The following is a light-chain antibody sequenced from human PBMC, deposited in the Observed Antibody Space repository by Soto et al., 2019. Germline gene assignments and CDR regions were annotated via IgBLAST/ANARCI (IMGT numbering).Light chain of an antibody. J-gene: IGLJ1*01. CDR2: DVT. Sequence: SALAQPRSVSGSPGQSVTISCIGTSRDVGGYNYVSWYQQHPGKAPKVVIYDVTKRPSGVPDRFSGSKSDNAASLTISGLQAEDEADYYCCSYAGTYTYVFGTGTKLTVL. V-gene: IGLV2-11*01. CDR3: CSYAGTYTYV. CDR1: SRDVGGYNY.